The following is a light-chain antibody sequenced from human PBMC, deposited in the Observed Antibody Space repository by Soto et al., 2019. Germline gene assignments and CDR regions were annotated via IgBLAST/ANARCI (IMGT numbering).Light chain of an antibody. CDR2: EGS. J-gene: IGLJ2*01. Sequence: QSALTQPASVSGSPGQSITISCTGTSSDVGSYNLVSWYQQHPGKAPKLMIYEGSKRPSGVSNRFSGSKSGNTASLTISGXXXXXXXDXYCCSYXXXXXXXIFGXGT. V-gene: IGLV2-23*01. CDR3: CSYXXXXXXXI. CDR1: SSDVGSYNL.